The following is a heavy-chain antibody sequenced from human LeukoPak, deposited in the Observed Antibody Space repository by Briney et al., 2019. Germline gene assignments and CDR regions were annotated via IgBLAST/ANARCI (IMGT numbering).Heavy chain of an antibody. J-gene: IGHJ6*03. CDR3: AKAQAGYSGYDWDYYYYTDV. Sequence: SETLSLTCAVSGGCISSSNWGSWVRKPPGKGLEWIGYIYYSGSTNYNPSLKSRVTISVDTSKNPFSLTLSSVTAAHTAVYSSAKAQAGYSGYDWDYYYYTDVWGKGTTVTISS. D-gene: IGHD5-12*01. CDR2: IYYSGST. CDR1: GGCISSSNW. V-gene: IGHV4-4*02.